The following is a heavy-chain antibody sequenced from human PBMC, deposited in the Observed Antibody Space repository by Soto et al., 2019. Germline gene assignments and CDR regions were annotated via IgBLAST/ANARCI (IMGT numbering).Heavy chain of an antibody. CDR3: ARRPHLADNVELDY. V-gene: IGHV1-18*01. CDR2: ISAYSGHT. CDR1: GYTFTNYG. D-gene: IGHD6-19*01. J-gene: IGHJ4*02. Sequence: QVQLVQSGAEVKKPGASVTVSCKASGYTFTNYGINWVRQAPGQGLEWMGWISAYSGHTNYAQKLQDRVTMTTDTSTSTAYMELRSQRSDDTAVYYCARRPHLADNVELDYWGQGTLVTVSS.